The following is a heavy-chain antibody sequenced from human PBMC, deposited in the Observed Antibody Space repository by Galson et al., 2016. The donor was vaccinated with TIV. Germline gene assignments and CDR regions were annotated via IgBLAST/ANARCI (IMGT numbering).Heavy chain of an antibody. Sequence: SETLSPTCAVSDGSINSDIYYWAWIRQAPGKGLEWVGSVWHSGAMYQNPSLRSRLTMSVDTSKKEFSLKLSSVTAADTGVYYCALRRTDGFDPELNYYGLGVWGQGTTVTVSS. CDR3: ALRRTDGFDPELNYYGLGV. J-gene: IGHJ6*02. D-gene: IGHD1-1*01. CDR1: DGSINSDIYY. CDR2: VWHSGAM. V-gene: IGHV4-39*01.